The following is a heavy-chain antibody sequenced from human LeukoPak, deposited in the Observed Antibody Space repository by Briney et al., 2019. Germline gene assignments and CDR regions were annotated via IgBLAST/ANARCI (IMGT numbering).Heavy chain of an antibody. CDR2: IYHSGST. CDR1: GYSISSGHY. J-gene: IGHJ4*02. D-gene: IGHD4-11*01. V-gene: IGHV4-38-2*02. CDR3: ARVFYSNYAQFDY. Sequence: SETLSLTCTVSGYSISSGHYCGWIRQPPGKGLEWIGSIYHSGSTYYNPSLKSRVTISVDTSKNQFSLKLSSVTAADTAVYYCARVFYSNYAQFDYWGQGTLVTVSS.